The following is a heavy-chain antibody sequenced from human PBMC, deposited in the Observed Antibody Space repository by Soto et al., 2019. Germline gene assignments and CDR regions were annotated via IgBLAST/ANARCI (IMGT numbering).Heavy chain of an antibody. Sequence: GGSLRLSCAASGFTFSDYAMSWVRQAPGKGLEWVSYISSSSSTIYYADSVKGRFTISRDNAKNSLYLQMNSLRAEDTAVYYCARGGNIAARPLDYWGQGTLVTVSS. CDR2: ISSSSSTI. J-gene: IGHJ4*02. CDR1: GFTFSDYA. CDR3: ARGGNIAARPLDY. V-gene: IGHV3-48*01. D-gene: IGHD6-6*01.